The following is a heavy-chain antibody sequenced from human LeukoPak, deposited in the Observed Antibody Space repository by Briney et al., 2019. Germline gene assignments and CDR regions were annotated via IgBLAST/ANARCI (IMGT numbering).Heavy chain of an antibody. CDR1: GFTFSSYS. J-gene: IGHJ3*02. V-gene: IGHV3-21*01. D-gene: IGHD3-3*01. CDR3: ARDLISYDFWSGYYPTAFDI. CDR2: ISSSSSYI. Sequence: GGSLRLSCAASGFTFSSYSMNWVRQAPGKGLEWVSSISSSSSYIYYADSVKGRFTISRDNAKNSLYLQTNSLRAEDTAVYYCARDLISYDFWSGYYPTAFDIWGQGTMVTVSS.